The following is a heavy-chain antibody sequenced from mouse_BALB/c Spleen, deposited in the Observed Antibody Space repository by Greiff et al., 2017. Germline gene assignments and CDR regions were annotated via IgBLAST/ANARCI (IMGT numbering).Heavy chain of an antibody. D-gene: IGHD3-2*01. V-gene: IGHV14-1*02. J-gene: IGHJ3*01. CDR2: IDPENGNT. Sequence: VQLKESGAELVRPGALVKLSCKASGFNIKDYYMHWVKQRPEQGLEWIGWIDPENGNTIYDPKFQGKASITADTSSNTAYLQLSSLTSEDTAVYYCAQTARAPFAYWGQGTLVTVSA. CDR1: GFNIKDYY. CDR3: AQTARAPFAY.